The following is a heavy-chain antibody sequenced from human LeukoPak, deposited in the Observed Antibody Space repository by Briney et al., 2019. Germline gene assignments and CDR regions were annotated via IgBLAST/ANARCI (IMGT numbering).Heavy chain of an antibody. CDR3: ARETGTTYFDY. J-gene: IGHJ4*02. V-gene: IGHV4-38-2*02. CDR2: VYHSGST. D-gene: IGHD1-1*01. Sequence: SETLSLTCSVYGYSISSGSYWGWIRQPPGKGLEWIGSVYHSGSTYYNPSLKSRVTISVDTSKNYFSLKLTSVTAADTAVYYCARETGTTYFDYWGQGSLVTVSS. CDR1: GYSISSGSY.